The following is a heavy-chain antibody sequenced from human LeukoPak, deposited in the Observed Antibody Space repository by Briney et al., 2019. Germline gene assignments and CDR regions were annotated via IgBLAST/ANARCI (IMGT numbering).Heavy chain of an antibody. V-gene: IGHV1-69*05. CDR1: GGTFSSYA. J-gene: IGHJ6*03. D-gene: IGHD3-9*01. CDR3: ARVRRDILTGYYYYYYMDV. Sequence: SVKVSCKASGGTFSSYAISWVRQAPGQGLEWMGGIIPIFGTANYAQKFQGRVTITTDESTSTAYMELSSLRSEDTAVYYCARVRRDILTGYYYYYYMDVWGKGTTVTVSS. CDR2: IIPIFGTA.